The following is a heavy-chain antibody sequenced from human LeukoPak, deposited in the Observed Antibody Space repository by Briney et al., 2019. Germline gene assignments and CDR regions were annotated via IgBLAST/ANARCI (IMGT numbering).Heavy chain of an antibody. CDR3: AKVAGIAALYYYYYYMDV. V-gene: IGHV3-23*01. J-gene: IGHJ6*03. Sequence: PGGSLRLSCAASGFTFSSYAMSWVRQAPGKGLEWVSAISGSGGSTYYADSVKGRFTISRDNSKNTLYLQMNSLRAEDTAVYYCAKVAGIAALYYYYYYMDVWGKGTTVTVSS. CDR2: ISGSGGST. D-gene: IGHD6-13*01. CDR1: GFTFSSYA.